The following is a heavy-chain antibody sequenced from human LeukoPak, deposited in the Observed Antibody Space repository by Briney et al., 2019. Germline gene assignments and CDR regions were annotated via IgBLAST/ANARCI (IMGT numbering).Heavy chain of an antibody. CDR2: ISVDGETA. CDR3: AQGYLSGWYPH. Sequence: SGGSLRLSCTVSGFSVSNSGMSWVRQAPGKGLELISVISVDGETALYADSVKGRFIISRDNSKNTLYLQMSSLRAEDTAVYYCAQGYLSGWYPHWGQGSLVSVSS. CDR1: GFSVSNSG. J-gene: IGHJ4*02. V-gene: IGHV3-23*01. D-gene: IGHD6-19*01.